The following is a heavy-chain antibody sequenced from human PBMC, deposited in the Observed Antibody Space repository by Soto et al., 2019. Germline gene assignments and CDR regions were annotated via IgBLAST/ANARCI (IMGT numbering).Heavy chain of an antibody. CDR2: MNPNSGNT. V-gene: IGHV1-8*01. D-gene: IGHD3-9*01. CDR3: ARSGVLTLPYDILTGYYTDWFDP. J-gene: IGHJ5*02. Sequence: ASVKVSCKASGYTFTSYDINWVRQATGQGLEWMGWMNPNSGNTGYAQKFQGRVTMTRNTSISTAYMELSSLRSEDTAVYYCARSGVLTLPYDILTGYYTDWFDPWGQGTLVTVSS. CDR1: GYTFTSYD.